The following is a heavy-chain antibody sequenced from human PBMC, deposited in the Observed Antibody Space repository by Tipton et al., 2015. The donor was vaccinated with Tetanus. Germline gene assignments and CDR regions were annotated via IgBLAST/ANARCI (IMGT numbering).Heavy chain of an antibody. CDR2: ISHSGTT. CDR3: ASRGYSGRRQIEDY. V-gene: IGHV4-31*03. D-gene: IGHD5-12*01. Sequence: TLSLTCTVSGDSISSSGYFWGWVRQHPGKGLEWIGYISHSGTTYYNPSNPSLKSRLTISMDTSKNQISLKLRSVTAADTAVYYCASRGYSGRRQIEDYWGQGTLVTVSS. CDR1: GDSISSSGYF. J-gene: IGHJ4*02.